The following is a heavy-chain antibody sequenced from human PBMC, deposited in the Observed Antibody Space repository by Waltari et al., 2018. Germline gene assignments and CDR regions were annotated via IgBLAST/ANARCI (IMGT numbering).Heavy chain of an antibody. CDR1: GFSFSVYA. CDR2: ISTGSDTI. D-gene: IGHD2-2*01. CDR3: ASLYAY. J-gene: IGHJ4*02. V-gene: IGHV3-48*01. Sequence: EVHLVESGGGLVRPGESRRLSCAAPGFSFSVYAMNLVRQAPGKGLAWVAYISTGSDTIQYADSVKGRFTISRDDATNSLYLHMNRLRAEDSAVYYCASLYAYWGQGTLVSVSS.